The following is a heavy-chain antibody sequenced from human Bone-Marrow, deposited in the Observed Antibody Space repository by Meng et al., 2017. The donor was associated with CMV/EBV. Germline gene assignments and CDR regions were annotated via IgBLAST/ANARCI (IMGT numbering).Heavy chain of an antibody. CDR2: INLYGSEK. Sequence: GESLKISCVASGFSFSKHWMSWVRQAPGKGLEYLANINLYGSEKYYMDSVKGRFTISRDNSKNTLYLQMNSLRAEDTAVYYCACQETYYYDSSGYYCDYWGQGTLVTVSS. CDR1: GFSFSKHW. D-gene: IGHD3-22*01. J-gene: IGHJ4*02. CDR3: ACQETYYYDSSGYYCDY. V-gene: IGHV3-7*01.